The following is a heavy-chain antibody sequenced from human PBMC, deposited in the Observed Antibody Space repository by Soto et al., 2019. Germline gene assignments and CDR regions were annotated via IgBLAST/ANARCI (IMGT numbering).Heavy chain of an antibody. CDR2: LSGSGADT. D-gene: IGHD3-10*01. CDR1: GFPFSRYA. CDR3: ARVRGVGYYYGMHV. J-gene: IGHJ6*02. Sequence: EEHLLESGGGLVQPGGSLRLSCAASGFPFSRYAMSWVRQAPGKGLEWVSALSGSGADTYYADSVKGRFTISRDNSKNTLSLQMNSLRAEDTAVYYCARVRGVGYYYGMHVWGQGTTVTASS. V-gene: IGHV3-23*01.